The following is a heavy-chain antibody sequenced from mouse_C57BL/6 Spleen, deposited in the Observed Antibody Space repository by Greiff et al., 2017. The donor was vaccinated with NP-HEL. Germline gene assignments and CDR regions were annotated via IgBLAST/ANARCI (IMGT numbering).Heavy chain of an antibody. J-gene: IGHJ2*01. CDR2: IWTGGGT. V-gene: IGHV2-9-1*01. CDR1: GFSLTSYA. D-gene: IGHD1-2*01. Sequence: VMLVESGPGLVAPSQSLSITCTVSGFSLTSYAISWVRQPPGKGLEWLGVIWTGGGTNYNSALKSRLSISKDNSKSQVFLKMNSLQTDDTARYYCARSPYAYGGYFDYWGQGTTLTVSS. CDR3: ARSPYAYGGYFDY.